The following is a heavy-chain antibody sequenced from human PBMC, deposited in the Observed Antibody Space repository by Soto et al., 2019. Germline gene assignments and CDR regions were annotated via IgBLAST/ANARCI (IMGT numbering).Heavy chain of an antibody. CDR2: IYSGGST. CDR1: GSTVSSNY. J-gene: IGHJ6*02. Sequence: GGSLRLSCAASGSTVSSNYMSWVRQAPGKGLEWVSVIYSGGSTYYADSVKGRFTISRDNSKNTLYLQMNSLRAEDTAVYYCARQQLWSDYYGMDVWGQGTTVTVSS. V-gene: IGHV3-53*01. CDR3: ARQQLWSDYYGMDV. D-gene: IGHD5-18*01.